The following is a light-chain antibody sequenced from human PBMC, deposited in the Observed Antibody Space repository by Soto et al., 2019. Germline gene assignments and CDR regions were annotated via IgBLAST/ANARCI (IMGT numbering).Light chain of an antibody. CDR3: QQYKTWPRT. CDR1: QSSTNN. V-gene: IGKV3-15*01. Sequence: ETVMTQSPATLSVSPGERATLSCRASQSSTNNVACYQQRPGQAPRLLMYDTSTRATGSPARLSGSGSGTEFSLTISSLQSEDFAVYYCQQYKTWPRTFGQGTKVEI. CDR2: DTS. J-gene: IGKJ1*01.